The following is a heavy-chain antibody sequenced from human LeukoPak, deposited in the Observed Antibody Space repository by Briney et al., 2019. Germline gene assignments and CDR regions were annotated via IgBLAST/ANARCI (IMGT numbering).Heavy chain of an antibody. J-gene: IGHJ6*02. CDR2: ISAYNGNT. CDR3: ARDRGTVTPYYYYGMDV. D-gene: IGHD4-17*01. V-gene: IGHV1-18*01. Sequence: GASVKVSCKASVYTFTSYGISWVRQAPGQGLEWMGWISAYNGNTNYAQKLQGRVTMTTDTSTSTAYMELRSLRSDDTAVYYCARDRGTVTPYYYYGMDVWGQGTTVTVSS. CDR1: VYTFTSYG.